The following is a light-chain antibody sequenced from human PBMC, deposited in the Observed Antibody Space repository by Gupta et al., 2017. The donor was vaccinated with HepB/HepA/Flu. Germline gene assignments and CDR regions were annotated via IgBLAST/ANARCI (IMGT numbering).Light chain of an antibody. Sequence: EIVMTQSPATLSVSPGERATLTFRASQSVSSNVAWYQQKPGQAPRLLIYGASTRATGIPARCSGSGSGTEFTLTIRSLQSEDVAVYYCQQYKNWPLAFGQGTKVEIK. V-gene: IGKV3-15*01. CDR2: GAS. CDR1: QSVSSN. CDR3: QQYKNWPLA. J-gene: IGKJ1*01.